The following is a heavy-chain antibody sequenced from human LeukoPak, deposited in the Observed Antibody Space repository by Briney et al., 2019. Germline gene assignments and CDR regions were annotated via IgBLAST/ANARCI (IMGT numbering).Heavy chain of an antibody. V-gene: IGHV4-38-2*01. CDR2: IYHSGST. Sequence: SETLSLTCAVSGYSISSGYYWGWIRQPPGKGLEWIGSIYHSGSTYYNPSLKSRVTISVDTSKNQFSLKLSSVTAADTAFYYCARVISNYYFDNWGRGTLVTVSS. CDR3: ARVISNYYFDN. D-gene: IGHD3-10*01. CDR1: GYSISSGYY. J-gene: IGHJ4*02.